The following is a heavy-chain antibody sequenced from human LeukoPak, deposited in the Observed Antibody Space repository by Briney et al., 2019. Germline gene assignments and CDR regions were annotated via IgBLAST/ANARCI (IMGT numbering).Heavy chain of an antibody. V-gene: IGHV4-31*03. CDR1: GGSISSGGYS. CDR3: ARHAYYYDSSGPGYFQH. D-gene: IGHD3-22*01. Sequence: PSETLSLTCTVSGGSISSGGYSWSWIRQHPGKGLEWIGYIYYSGSTYYNPSLKSRVTISVDTSKNQFSLKLSSVTAADTAVYYCARHAYYYDSSGPGYFQHWGRGTLVTVSS. J-gene: IGHJ1*01. CDR2: IYYSGST.